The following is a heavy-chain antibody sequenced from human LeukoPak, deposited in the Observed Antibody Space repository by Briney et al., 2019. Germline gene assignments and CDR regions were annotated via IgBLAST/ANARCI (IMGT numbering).Heavy chain of an antibody. J-gene: IGHJ3*02. D-gene: IGHD3-10*01. Sequence: GGSLRLSCAASGFTFTNYAMSWVRQAPGKGLEWVSGISGSGGSTYYAASVKGRFTISRDNSKNTLFLQMNSLRAEDAAVYYCAKDAYYYGSGGGAFDIWGQGTMVTVSS. V-gene: IGHV3-23*01. CDR2: ISGSGGST. CDR1: GFTFTNYA. CDR3: AKDAYYYGSGGGAFDI.